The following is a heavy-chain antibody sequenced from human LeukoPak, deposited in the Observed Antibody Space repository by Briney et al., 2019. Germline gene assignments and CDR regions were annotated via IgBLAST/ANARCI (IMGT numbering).Heavy chain of an antibody. CDR2: ISYDGSNK. CDR3: ARRGRYCTSTSCSLLGAFDV. D-gene: IGHD2-2*01. J-gene: IGHJ3*01. V-gene: IGHV3-30*04. CDR1: GFTFSSYA. Sequence: GGSLRLSCAASGFTFSSYAMHWVRQAPGKGLEWVAVISYDGSNKYYADSVKGRFTISRDNSKNTLYLQMNSLRAEDTAVYYCARRGRYCTSTSCSLLGAFDVWGLGTMVTVSS.